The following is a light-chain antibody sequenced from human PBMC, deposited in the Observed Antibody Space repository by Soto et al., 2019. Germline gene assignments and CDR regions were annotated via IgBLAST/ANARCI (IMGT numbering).Light chain of an antibody. CDR2: DAS. V-gene: IGKV3-11*01. CDR3: QQRTNWPLT. J-gene: IGKJ4*01. CDR1: QGVISY. Sequence: PGARATLSCRASQGVISYLAGDQQKPGQAPRLLIYDASSRATGIPARFTGSGSGTDFTLTITSLEPEDFAVYYCQQRTNWPLTFGGGTKVEIK.